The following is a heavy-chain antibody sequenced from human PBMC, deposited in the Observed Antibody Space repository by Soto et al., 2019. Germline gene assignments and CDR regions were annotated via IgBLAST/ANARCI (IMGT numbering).Heavy chain of an antibody. CDR3: TRGLLGGATSDTRHGMDV. J-gene: IGHJ6*01. Sequence: EVQLVESGGGLVQPGGSLRLSCAASGFTFSDHYMDWVRQAPGKGLEWVARSRNRVNSHTTEYAASVKGRFTVSRDESKSSLYLQMNSLKIADTAVYYCTRGLLGGATSDTRHGMDVWGQGNTVTVSS. CDR1: GFTFSDHY. CDR2: SRNRVNSHTT. D-gene: IGHD1-26*01. V-gene: IGHV3-72*01.